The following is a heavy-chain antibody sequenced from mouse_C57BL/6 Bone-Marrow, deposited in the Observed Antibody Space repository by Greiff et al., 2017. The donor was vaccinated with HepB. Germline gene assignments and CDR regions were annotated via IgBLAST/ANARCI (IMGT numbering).Heavy chain of an antibody. Sequence: VQLQQPGAELVMPGASVKLSCKASGYTFTSYWMHWVKQRPGQGLEWIGEIDPSDSYTNYNQKFKGKSTLTVDKSSSTAYLQLSSLTSEDSAVYYCALITTVVAGGYWGQGTTLTVSS. CDR2: IDPSDSYT. CDR3: ALITTVVAGGY. J-gene: IGHJ2*01. D-gene: IGHD1-1*01. V-gene: IGHV1-69*01. CDR1: GYTFTSYW.